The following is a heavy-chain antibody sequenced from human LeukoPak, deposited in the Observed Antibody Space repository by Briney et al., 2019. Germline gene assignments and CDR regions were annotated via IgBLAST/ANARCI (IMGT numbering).Heavy chain of an antibody. D-gene: IGHD5-12*01. V-gene: IGHV3-30*04. CDR3: ASDSGYDFSSPWDY. CDR1: GFTFSSYA. CDR2: ISYDGSNK. Sequence: GGSLRLSCAASGFTFSSYAIHWVGQPPGKGRAGVAVISYDGSNKYYADSVKGRFTISRDNSKNTLYLQMNSLRAEDTAVYYCASDSGYDFSSPWDYWGQGTLVTVSS. J-gene: IGHJ4*02.